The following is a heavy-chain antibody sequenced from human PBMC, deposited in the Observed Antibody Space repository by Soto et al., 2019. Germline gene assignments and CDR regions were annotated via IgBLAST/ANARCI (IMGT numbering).Heavy chain of an antibody. D-gene: IGHD6-19*01. CDR2: IKQDGSEK. V-gene: IGHV3-7*01. Sequence: PGGSLRLSCAASGFTFTTYWMSWVRQAPGKGLEWVANIKQDGSEKYYLDSVKGRFTISRDNAKNSLYLQMDSLRAEGTAVYYCASPLAVAGNFWGQGTLVTVSS. CDR1: GFTFTTYW. CDR3: ASPLAVAGNF. J-gene: IGHJ4*02.